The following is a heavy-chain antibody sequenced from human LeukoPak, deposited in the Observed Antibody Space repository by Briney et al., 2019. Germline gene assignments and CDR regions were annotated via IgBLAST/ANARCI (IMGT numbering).Heavy chain of an antibody. V-gene: IGHV3-72*01. D-gene: IGHD1-7*01. CDR2: TRNKANSYTT. CDR3: ARFITGTRDYYYYYMDV. J-gene: IGHJ6*03. CDR1: GFTFSSYS. Sequence: GGSLRLSCAASGFTFSSYSMNWVRQAPGKGLEWVGRTRNKANSYTTEYAASVKGRFTISRDDSKNSLYLQMNSLKTEDTAVYYCARFITGTRDYYYYYMDVWGKGTTVTVSS.